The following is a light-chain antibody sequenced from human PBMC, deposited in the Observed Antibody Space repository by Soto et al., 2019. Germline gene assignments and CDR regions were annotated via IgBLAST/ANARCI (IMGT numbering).Light chain of an antibody. J-gene: IGLJ2*01. Sequence: QSALTQPASVSGSPGQSITISCTGTSSDVGGYNYVSWYQQHPGKAPKLIIYEVSNRPSGVSNRVSGSKSGNTASLTISGLEAEDEADYYCSSSTSGSTRVFGGGTKLTVL. CDR3: SSSTSGSTRV. V-gene: IGLV2-14*01. CDR1: SSDVGGYNY. CDR2: EVS.